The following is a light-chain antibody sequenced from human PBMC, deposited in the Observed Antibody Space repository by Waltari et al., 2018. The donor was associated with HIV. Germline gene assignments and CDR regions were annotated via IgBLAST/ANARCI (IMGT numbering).Light chain of an antibody. CDR2: AAS. CDR3: QHYGGSPQT. V-gene: IGKV3-20*01. J-gene: IGKJ1*01. CDR1: QSVSSSS. Sequence: EIVLTQSPGTLSLSPGERATLSCRASQSVSSSSLAWYQQKPGQAPSLLIYAASSRATGIPDRFSGSGSVTDFTLTISRLEPEDFAVYYCQHYGGSPQTFGQGTKVEIK.